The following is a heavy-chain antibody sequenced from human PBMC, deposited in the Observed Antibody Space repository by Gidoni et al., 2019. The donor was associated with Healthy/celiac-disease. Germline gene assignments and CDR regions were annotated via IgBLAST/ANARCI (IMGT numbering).Heavy chain of an antibody. J-gene: IGHJ5*02. CDR2: ISGSGGST. V-gene: IGHV3-23*01. D-gene: IGHD3-3*01. CDR3: AKDLSGSGPLDWFDP. CDR1: AFIFSSYA. Sequence: EVQLLESGGGLVQPGGSLRLSCAASAFIFSSYAMSWVRQAPGKGLEWVSAISGSGGSTYYADSVKGRFTISRDNSKNTLYLQMNSLRAEDTSVYYCAKDLSGSGPLDWFDPWGQGTLVTVSS.